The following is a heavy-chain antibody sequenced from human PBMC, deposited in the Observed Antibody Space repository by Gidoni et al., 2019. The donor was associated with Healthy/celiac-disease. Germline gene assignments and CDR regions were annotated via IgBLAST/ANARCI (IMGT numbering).Heavy chain of an antibody. CDR3: AKSFWDIVVVVAANGDAFDI. CDR2: ISWNSGSI. J-gene: IGHJ3*02. CDR1: GFPFDYYA. D-gene: IGHD2-15*01. V-gene: IGHV3-9*01. Sequence: EVQLVESGGGLVQPGRSLRLSCAASGFPFDYYAMPWVRQAPGKGLGWVSGISWNSGSIGYADSVKGRFTISRDNAKNSLYLQMNRLRAEDTALYYCAKSFWDIVVVVAANGDAFDIWGQGTMVTVSS.